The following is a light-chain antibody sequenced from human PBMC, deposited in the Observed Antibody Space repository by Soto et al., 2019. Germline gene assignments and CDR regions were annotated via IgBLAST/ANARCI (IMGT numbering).Light chain of an antibody. J-gene: IGKJ1*01. CDR3: QQYISPPRT. CDR1: QSVSSY. Sequence: EIVLTQSPGSLSLSPGERATLSCRASQSVSSYLAWYQQKPGQAPRLLIYGASSRATGFPDRFSCSGSGTDFSLTISSLEPEDSAVYYSQQYISPPRTFGQGTKLEI. V-gene: IGKV3-20*01. CDR2: GAS.